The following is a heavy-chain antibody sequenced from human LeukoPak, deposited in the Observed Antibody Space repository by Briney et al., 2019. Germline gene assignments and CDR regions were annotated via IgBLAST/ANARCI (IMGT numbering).Heavy chain of an antibody. CDR2: INPTGGT. CDR3: ARDLGWSSSH. V-gene: IGHV1-2*02. Sequence: ASVKVSCKASGYTFSGHYMNWVRLAPGQGLEWMGWINPTGGTTYAQKFQDRVTMTRDTSINTAYMELSGLRSDDTAVYYCARDLGWSSSHWGQGTLVTVSS. D-gene: IGHD6-6*01. CDR1: GYTFSGHY. J-gene: IGHJ4*02.